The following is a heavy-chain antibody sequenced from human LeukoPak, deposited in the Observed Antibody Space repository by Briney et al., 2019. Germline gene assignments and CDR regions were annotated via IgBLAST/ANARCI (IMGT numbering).Heavy chain of an antibody. Sequence: ASVKVSCKASEGTFSSYAISWVRQAPGQGLEWMGGIIPIFGTANYAQRFQGRVTITTDESTSTAYMELSSLRSEDTAVYYCARLGHNGGYSYVGFDYWGQGTLVTVSS. CDR2: IIPIFGTA. D-gene: IGHD5-18*01. V-gene: IGHV1-69*05. CDR1: EGTFSSYA. J-gene: IGHJ4*02. CDR3: ARLGHNGGYSYVGFDY.